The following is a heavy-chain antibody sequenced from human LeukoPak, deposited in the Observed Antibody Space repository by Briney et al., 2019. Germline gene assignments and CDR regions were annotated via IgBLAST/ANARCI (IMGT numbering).Heavy chain of an antibody. CDR1: GGSISNGAYY. CDR2: IYHSGSA. V-gene: IGHV4-30-2*01. Sequence: SQTLSLTCTVSGGSISNGAYYWSWIRQPPGKGLEWIGYIYHSGSAYYNPSLKSRVTISVDRSKNQFSLNLNSVTAADTAVYYCARDIAGRGYFDYWGQGTLVTVPS. D-gene: IGHD1-26*01. CDR3: ARDIAGRGYFDY. J-gene: IGHJ4*02.